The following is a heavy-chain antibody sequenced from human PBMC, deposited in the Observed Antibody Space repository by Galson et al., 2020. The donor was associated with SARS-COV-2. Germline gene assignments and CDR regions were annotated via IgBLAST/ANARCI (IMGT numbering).Heavy chain of an antibody. CDR3: ARGSGLSYPPAHYFDKSVYFGEYFVY. J-gene: IGHJ1*01. Sequence: GGSLSLYCVVSGITVSGYGTHWVRQTPGKGPEWAAVAWNGASFMLYSDSVKGRFTMSRYDSKNTVYLEMSSLRAGDTAVYYCARGSGLSYPPAHYFDKSVYFGEYFVYWGLGPLVTVSS. CDR1: GITVSGYG. CDR2: AWNGASFM. V-gene: IGHV3-33*01. D-gene: IGHD3-22*01.